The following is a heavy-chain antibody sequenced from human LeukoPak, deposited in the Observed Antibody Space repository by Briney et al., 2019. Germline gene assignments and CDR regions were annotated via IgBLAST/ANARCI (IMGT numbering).Heavy chain of an antibody. Sequence: GGSLRLSCVASGFALGRYAMTWVRQAPGKGLEWVSGISTDGSRPRYADSVNGRFTISRDNAKNTLYLQMNSLRAEDTAEYFCVRDGQGSTPLDYWGQGTLVTVSS. CDR3: VRDGQGSTPLDY. CDR2: ISTDGSRP. J-gene: IGHJ4*02. D-gene: IGHD2-15*01. CDR1: GFALGRYA. V-gene: IGHV3-74*01.